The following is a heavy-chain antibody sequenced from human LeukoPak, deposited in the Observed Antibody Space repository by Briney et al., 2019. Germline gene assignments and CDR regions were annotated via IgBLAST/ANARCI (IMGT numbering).Heavy chain of an antibody. CDR1: GGSISSGSYY. V-gene: IGHV4-61*02. D-gene: IGHD3-10*01. J-gene: IGHJ4*02. CDR2: IYTSGST. Sequence: SETLSLTCTVSGGSISSGSYYWSWIRQPAGKGLEWIGRIYTSGSTNYNPSLKSRVTISVDTSKNQFSLKLSSVTAADTAVYYCARGCITMVRGVITAFDYWGQGTLVTVSS. CDR3: ARGCITMVRGVITAFDY.